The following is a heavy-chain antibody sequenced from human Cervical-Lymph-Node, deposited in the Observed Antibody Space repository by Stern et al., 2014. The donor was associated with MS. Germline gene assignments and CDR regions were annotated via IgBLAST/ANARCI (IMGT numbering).Heavy chain of an antibody. CDR2: IYYIGST. J-gene: IGHJ4*02. CDR3: ARVSYDFWSGYYPFDY. D-gene: IGHD3-3*01. CDR1: GGTISSGGFY. V-gene: IGHV4-31*03. Sequence: VQLVESGPGLVKPSQTLPLTCTVSGGTISSGGFYWSRIRQHPGQGLVCIRDIYYIGSTYSSPSLRSRVTIAVDTSKNQFSLKLSSVTAADTAVYSCARVSYDFWSGYYPFDYWGQGTLVTVSS.